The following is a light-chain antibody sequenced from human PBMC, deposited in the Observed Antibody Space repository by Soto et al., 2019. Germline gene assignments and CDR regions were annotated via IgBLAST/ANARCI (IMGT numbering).Light chain of an antibody. J-gene: IGKJ1*01. V-gene: IGKV1-5*01. CDR1: QGISKW. Sequence: DIQMTQSPSTLSASVGDRVTITCRASQGISKWLAWYQQKPGKAPKLLIYGASSLQNGVPSRLSGGGSGTEFTLTISSLQPDDFATYFCQQYNSYDMWSFGQGTKVDLK. CDR2: GAS. CDR3: QQYNSYDMWS.